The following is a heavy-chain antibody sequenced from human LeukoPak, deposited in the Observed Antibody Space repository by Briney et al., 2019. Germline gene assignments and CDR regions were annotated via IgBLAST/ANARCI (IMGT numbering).Heavy chain of an antibody. V-gene: IGHV3-11*01. J-gene: IGHJ3*02. CDR3: ARDHWLLRAFDI. CDR2: ISSGGTI. D-gene: IGHD3-9*01. Sequence: GGSLRLSCAASGFTFSSYAMSWIRQAPGKGLGWVSYISSGGTIYYADSVKSRFTISRDNAKTSLYLQVNSLTAEDTAVYFCARDHWLLRAFDIWGQGTMVTVSS. CDR1: GFTFSSYA.